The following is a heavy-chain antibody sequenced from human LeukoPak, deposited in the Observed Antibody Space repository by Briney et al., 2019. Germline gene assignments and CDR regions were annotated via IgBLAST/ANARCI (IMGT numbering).Heavy chain of an antibody. CDR3: ARVYCSSTSCLVYYGMDV. Sequence: SETLSLTCTVSGGSISTYYWSWIRQPPGKGLEWIGYIYYSGSTNYNPSLKSRVTISVDTSKNQFSLKLSSVTAADTAVYYCARVYCSSTSCLVYYGMDVWGQGTTVTVSS. D-gene: IGHD2-2*01. J-gene: IGHJ6*02. CDR1: GGSISTYY. CDR2: IYYSGST. V-gene: IGHV4-59*12.